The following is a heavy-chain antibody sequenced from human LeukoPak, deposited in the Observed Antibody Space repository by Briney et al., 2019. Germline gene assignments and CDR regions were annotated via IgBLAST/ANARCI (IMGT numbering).Heavy chain of an antibody. CDR1: GFTFRSYG. Sequence: PGGSLRLSCAASGFTFRSYGMHWVRQAPGKGLEWVAIIRYDGTNKYYADSVKGRFAISRDNSKNTLYLQMNSLRAEDTAVYYCAKDLSSGYDFRGQGTLVTVSS. D-gene: IGHD5-12*01. J-gene: IGHJ4*02. V-gene: IGHV3-30*02. CDR2: IRYDGTNK. CDR3: AKDLSSGYDF.